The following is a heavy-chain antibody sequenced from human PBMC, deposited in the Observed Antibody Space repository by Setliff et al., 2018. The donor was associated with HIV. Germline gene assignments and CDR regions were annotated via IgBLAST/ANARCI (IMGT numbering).Heavy chain of an antibody. Sequence: ASVKVSCKASGYYYMHWARQAPGQGLEWMGIINPSGDGADYARKFQGRVTMTKDTSTSTVYMDMKNLTVDDTAVYYCTCGTGWYYFDDWGQGTLVTVSS. CDR3: TCGTGWYYFDD. V-gene: IGHV1-46*03. J-gene: IGHJ4*02. CDR2: INPSGDGA. CDR1: GYYY. D-gene: IGHD6-19*01.